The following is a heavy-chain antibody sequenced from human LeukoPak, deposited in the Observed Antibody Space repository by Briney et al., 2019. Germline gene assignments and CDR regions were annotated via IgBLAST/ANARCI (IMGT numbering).Heavy chain of an antibody. CDR2: IYDPGNS. Sequence: PGETLSLTCSVSGLSISSGYCWGWVRQPRGKGLEYIGSIYDPGNSHYSPSLKSRVTISVDTAKNQFSLRLSSVTAADTAVYYCARLLKASYYYGSGSYYNVGGSYYFDYWGQGTLVTVSS. J-gene: IGHJ4*02. V-gene: IGHV4-38-2*02. CDR3: ARLLKASYYYGSGSYYNVGGSYYFDY. D-gene: IGHD3-10*01. CDR1: GLSISSGYC.